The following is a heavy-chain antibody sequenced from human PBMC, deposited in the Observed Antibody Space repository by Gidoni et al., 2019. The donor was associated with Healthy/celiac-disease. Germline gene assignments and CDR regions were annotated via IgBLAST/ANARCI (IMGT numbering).Heavy chain of an antibody. CDR1: GGTFSSYA. V-gene: IGHV1-69*09. D-gene: IGHD2-15*01. CDR2: IIPSLGIA. CDR3: ATIGYCSGCSCPHTDY. Sequence: QVQLVQSGAEVKKPGSSVKVSCKASGGTFSSYAISWVRQAPGQGLEWMGRIIPSLGIANDAQKFQGRVTITADKSTSTAYMELSSLRSEDTAVDYCATIGYCSGCSCPHTDYWGQGTLVTVSS. J-gene: IGHJ4*02.